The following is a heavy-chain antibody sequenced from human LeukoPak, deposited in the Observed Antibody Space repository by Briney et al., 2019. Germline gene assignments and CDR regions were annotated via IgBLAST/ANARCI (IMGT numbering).Heavy chain of an antibody. CDR1: GGTFSSYA. CDR2: IIPIFGTA. Sequence: SVKVSCKASGGTFSSYAISWVRQAPGQGLEWMGGIIPIFGTANYAQKFQGRVTITADESTSTAYLELSSLRSEDTAVYYCARTQGLEWLSTHHWGQGTLVTVSS. D-gene: IGHD3-3*01. CDR3: ARTQGLEWLSTHH. V-gene: IGHV1-69*13. J-gene: IGHJ5*02.